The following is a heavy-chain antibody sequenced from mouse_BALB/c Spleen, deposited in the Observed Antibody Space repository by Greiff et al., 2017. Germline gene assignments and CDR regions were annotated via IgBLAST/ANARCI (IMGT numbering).Heavy chain of an antibody. CDR3: ARPEGGLYYGYWFAY. J-gene: IGHJ3*01. V-gene: IGHV4-1*02. CDR2: INPDSSTI. D-gene: IGHD1-2*01. CDR1: GFDFSRYW. Sequence: EVKLLESGGGLVQPGGSLKLSCAASGFDFSRYWMSWVRQAPGKGLEWIGEINPDSSTINYTPSLKDKFIISRDNAKNTLYLQMSKVRSEDTALYYCARPEGGLYYGYWFAYWGQGTLVTVSA.